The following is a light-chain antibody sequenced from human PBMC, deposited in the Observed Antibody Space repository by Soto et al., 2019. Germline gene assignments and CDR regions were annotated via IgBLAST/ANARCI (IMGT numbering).Light chain of an antibody. CDR3: IQAHPFPRT. Sequence: DIVMAQPPLSLHVTPGEPASISCRSSQSLLHSNGYNYLDWYLQKPGQSPQLLIYLGSNRASVVPDRFSGSGSGTDFALKISRVEAEDVGVYYCIQAHPFPRTFGGGTKVDIK. CDR1: QSLLHSNGYNY. J-gene: IGKJ4*01. V-gene: IGKV2-28*01. CDR2: LGS.